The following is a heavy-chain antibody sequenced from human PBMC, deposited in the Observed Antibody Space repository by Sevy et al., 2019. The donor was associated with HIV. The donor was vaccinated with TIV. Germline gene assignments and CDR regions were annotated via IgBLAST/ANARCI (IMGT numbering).Heavy chain of an antibody. CDR3: ARDLPPSATTVAHFDY. D-gene: IGHD4-17*01. CDR2: ITNSGSAE. Sequence: GGSLRLSCAASGFTFSSYEMNWVRQAPGKGLEWVSYITNSGSAEYYSDSVRGRFTISRDNTKNSLYLQMNSLRAEDTALYYCARDLPPSATTVAHFDYWGRGALVTVSS. CDR1: GFTFSSYE. J-gene: IGHJ4*02. V-gene: IGHV3-48*03.